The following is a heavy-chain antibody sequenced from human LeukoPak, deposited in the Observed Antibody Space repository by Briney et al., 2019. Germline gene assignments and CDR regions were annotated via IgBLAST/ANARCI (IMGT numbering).Heavy chain of an antibody. V-gene: IGHV1-18*01. CDR3: ARDRDLRFFFY. D-gene: IGHD3-3*01. Sequence: ASVKVSCKASGYTFTSYGISWVRQAPGQGLEWMGWISANNGNTNYAQKLQGRVTMTADTSTSTAYMELRSLRPDDTAVYYCARDRDLRFFFYWGQGTLVTVSS. CDR2: ISANNGNT. CDR1: GYTFTSYG. J-gene: IGHJ4*02.